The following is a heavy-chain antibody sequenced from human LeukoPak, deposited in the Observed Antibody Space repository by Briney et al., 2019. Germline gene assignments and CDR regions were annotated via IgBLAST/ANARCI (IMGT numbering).Heavy chain of an antibody. CDR1: GASISSTNYY. V-gene: IGHV4-39*07. Sequence: SETLSLTCTVSGASISSTNYYWGWIRQTPGKGLEWIGTIYYSVSTYYNPSLKSRLSISVDTSKNQFSLKLRSVTAADTGLYYCARDPGYKVTEHDVNAFDIWGQGTMVTVSS. CDR3: ARDPGYKVTEHDVNAFDI. J-gene: IGHJ3*02. CDR2: IYYSVST. D-gene: IGHD2-2*02.